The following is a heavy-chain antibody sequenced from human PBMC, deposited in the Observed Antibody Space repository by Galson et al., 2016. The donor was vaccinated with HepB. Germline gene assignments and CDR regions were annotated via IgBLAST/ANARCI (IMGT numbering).Heavy chain of an antibody. J-gene: IGHJ4*02. CDR3: ARENMGYDY. CDR1: RFTFSGYG. D-gene: IGHD5-12*01. CDR2: IWYDGSDK. Sequence: SLRLSCAASRFTFSGYGMHWVRQAPGKGLEWVAVIWYDGSDKYYADSVKGRFTISRDNSKNTLYLQMNSLRVEDTAVYYCARENMGYDYWGPGTLVIVSS. V-gene: IGHV3-33*01.